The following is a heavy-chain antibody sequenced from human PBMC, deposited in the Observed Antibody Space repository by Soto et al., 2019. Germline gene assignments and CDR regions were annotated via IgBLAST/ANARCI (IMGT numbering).Heavy chain of an antibody. V-gene: IGHV3-74*01. J-gene: IGHJ4*02. CDR3: VKDMSGDYGDNFDS. D-gene: IGHD4-17*01. CDR2: IKHDGTKP. Sequence: GASLRLSFGDSGSSFSTHWLHSVRQAPWKVLMWVSGIKHDGTKPKYEDYVKGRFTISRDNARDTLYLQMNSLRVDDTALYYFVKDMSGDYGDNFDSWGQGTQVSDSS. CDR1: GSSFSTHW.